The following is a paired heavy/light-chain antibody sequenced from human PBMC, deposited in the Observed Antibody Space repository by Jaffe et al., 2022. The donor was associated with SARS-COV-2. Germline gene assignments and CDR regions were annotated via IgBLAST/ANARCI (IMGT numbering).Heavy chain of an antibody. D-gene: IGHD2-2*01. CDR3: ARAVQHCTSSTCYAGNWFDP. CDR2: IYYTGTT. V-gene: IGHV4-39*02. J-gene: IGHJ5*02. CDR1: GGSISSRSYY. Sequence: QLQLQESGPGLVKPSETLSLTCTVSGGSISSRSYYWGWLRQPPGKGLEWIGSIYYTGTTSYNPSLKSRVTISVDTSKNHFSLRLTSVTAADTAMYYCARAVQHCTSSTCYAGNWFDPWGQGTLVTVSS.
Light chain of an antibody. Sequence: DIVMTQSPDSLAVSLGERATINCKSSQSVLYSSNNKNYLAWYQQKPGHPPRLLIYWASTRASGVPDRFSGSGSGTDFTLTFSSLQAEDVAVYYCQQYYSTPQTFGQGTKVEIK. CDR3: QQYYSTPQT. CDR2: WAS. CDR1: QSVLYSSNNKNY. J-gene: IGKJ1*01. V-gene: IGKV4-1*01.